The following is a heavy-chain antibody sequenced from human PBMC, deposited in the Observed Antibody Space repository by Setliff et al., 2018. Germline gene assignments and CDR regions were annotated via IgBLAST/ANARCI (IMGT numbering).Heavy chain of an antibody. CDR1: GYSFTSYW. D-gene: IGHD2-2*01. J-gene: IGHJ6*02. Sequence: GESLKISCKGSGYSFTSYWIGWVRQMPGKGLEGMGSIYPGDSYTRYSPSFQGQVTISADKSISTAYLQWSSLKASDTAMYYCARLVRDIAVVPAPGGDYYYYYGMDVWGQGTTVTVSS. CDR2: IYPGDSYT. CDR3: ARLVRDIAVVPAPGGDYYYYYGMDV. V-gene: IGHV5-51*01.